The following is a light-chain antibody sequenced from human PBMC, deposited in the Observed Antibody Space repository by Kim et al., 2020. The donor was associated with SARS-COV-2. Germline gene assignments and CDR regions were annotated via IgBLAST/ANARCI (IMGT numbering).Light chain of an antibody. CDR2: ENH. CDR3: QSYDLATWV. CDR1: VGAIGDYY. V-gene: IGLV6-57*03. Sequence: GKTLVISCTRRVGAIGDYYVQWYQHRPGSAPPTVIYENHQRPSGVPDRFSGSIDSSSNSASLTISGLKTEDEADYYCQSYDLATWVFGGGTQLTVL. J-gene: IGLJ3*02.